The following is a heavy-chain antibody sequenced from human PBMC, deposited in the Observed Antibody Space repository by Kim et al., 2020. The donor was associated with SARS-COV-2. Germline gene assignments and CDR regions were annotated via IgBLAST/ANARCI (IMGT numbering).Heavy chain of an antibody. CDR1: GFTFSTYW. J-gene: IGHJ4*02. Sequence: GGSLRLSCAASGFTFSTYWMTWVRQAPGKGLEWVANINQGGTEKYYVDSVKGRFTISRDNAKNSLFLDVTSLRVEATAVYYCARTHYGDYVWGQGTLVT. CDR3: ARTHYGDYV. D-gene: IGHD4-17*01. CDR2: INQGGTEK. V-gene: IGHV3-7*01.